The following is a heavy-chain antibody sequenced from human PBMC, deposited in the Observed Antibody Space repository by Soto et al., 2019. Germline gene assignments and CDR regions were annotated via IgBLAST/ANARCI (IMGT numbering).Heavy chain of an antibody. J-gene: IGHJ4*02. Sequence: GGSLRLSCAASGFTFSSYAMNWVRQAPGKGLEWVSAISGGGGSTYYADSVKGRLTISRDNSNNTLYLQMSSLRAEDTAVYYCANLFIWGSYRIDYWGQGTLVTVSS. CDR2: ISGGGGST. D-gene: IGHD3-16*02. CDR1: GFTFSSYA. V-gene: IGHV3-23*01. CDR3: ANLFIWGSYRIDY.